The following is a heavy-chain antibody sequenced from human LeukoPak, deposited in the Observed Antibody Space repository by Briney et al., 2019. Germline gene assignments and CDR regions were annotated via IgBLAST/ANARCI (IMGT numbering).Heavy chain of an antibody. CDR1: GFTFSSYA. D-gene: IGHD6-19*01. CDR2: ISGSGGST. J-gene: IGHJ3*02. CDR3: ATTQWLVDAFDI. V-gene: IGHV3-23*01. Sequence: AGGSLRLSYAASGFTFSSYAMSWVRQAPGKGLEWVSAISGSGGSTYYADSVKGRFTISRDNSKNTLYLQMNSLRAEDTAVYYCATTQWLVDAFDIWGQGTMVTVSS.